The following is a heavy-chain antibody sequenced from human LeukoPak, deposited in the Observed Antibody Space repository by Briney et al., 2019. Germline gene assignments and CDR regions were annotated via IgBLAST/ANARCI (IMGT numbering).Heavy chain of an antibody. CDR1: GYTFTSYG. J-gene: IGHJ5*01. Sequence: ASVKVSCKASGYTFTSYGISWVRQAPGQGLEWMGWISAYNGNTNYAQKLQGRVTMTTDTSTSTAYMELRSLRSEDTAIYYCATDDGSATLGFDSWGQGTLLTVSS. CDR2: ISAYNGNT. CDR3: ATDDGSATLGFDS. V-gene: IGHV1-18*01. D-gene: IGHD1-26*01.